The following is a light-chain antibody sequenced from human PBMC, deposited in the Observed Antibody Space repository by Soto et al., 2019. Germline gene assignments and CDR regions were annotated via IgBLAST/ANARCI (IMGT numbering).Light chain of an antibody. V-gene: IGLV2-14*03. Sequence: IFSTETSSDVGSDYNYVSWYQQHPGKAPKLMVYDVSTRPSGVSNRFSGSKSGTTASLTISGLQAEDEADYYCCSYASISTYVFGTGTKVTVL. CDR3: CSYASISTYV. J-gene: IGLJ1*01. CDR2: DVS. CDR1: SSDVGSDYNY.